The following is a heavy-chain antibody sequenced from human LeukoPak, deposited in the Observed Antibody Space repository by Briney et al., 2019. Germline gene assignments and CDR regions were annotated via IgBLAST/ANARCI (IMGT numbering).Heavy chain of an antibody. Sequence: GRSLRLSCAASGFTFDDYAMHWVRQAPGKGLEWVSGISWNSGSIGYADSVKGRFTISRDNAKNSLYLQMNSLRAEDTALYYCAKDMRGYSSGRGAFDIWGQGTMVTVSS. CDR1: GFTFDDYA. D-gene: IGHD6-19*01. J-gene: IGHJ3*02. V-gene: IGHV3-9*01. CDR2: ISWNSGSI. CDR3: AKDMRGYSSGRGAFDI.